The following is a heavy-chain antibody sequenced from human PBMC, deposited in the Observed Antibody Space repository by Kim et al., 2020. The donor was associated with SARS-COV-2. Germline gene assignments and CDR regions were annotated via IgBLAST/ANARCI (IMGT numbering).Heavy chain of an antibody. Sequence: YADSVKGRFSITRDNPKNTVYLQMNSLRAEDTAVYYCARGVEGVLNWFDPWGQGTLVTVSS. V-gene: IGHV3-30*07. D-gene: IGHD3-10*01. CDR3: ARGVEGVLNWFDP. J-gene: IGHJ5*02.